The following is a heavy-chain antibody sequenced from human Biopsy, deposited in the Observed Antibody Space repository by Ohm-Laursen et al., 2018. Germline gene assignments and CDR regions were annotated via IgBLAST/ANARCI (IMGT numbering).Heavy chain of an antibody. CDR1: GFSLSNSGVG. D-gene: IGHD5-18*01. V-gene: IGHV2-5*01. CDR3: AHARGYSYGYSYIDY. J-gene: IGHJ4*02. Sequence: TQTLTLTCTFSGFSLSNSGVGVAWIRQPPGKALEWLAIIYWNNDKHFSPSLRSRLTITKDTSRNQVVLTVTNMDPVDTATYSCAHARGYSYGYSYIDYWGQGTLVTVSS. CDR2: IYWNNDK.